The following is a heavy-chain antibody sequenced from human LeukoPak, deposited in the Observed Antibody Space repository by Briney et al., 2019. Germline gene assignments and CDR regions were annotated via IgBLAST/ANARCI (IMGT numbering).Heavy chain of an antibody. CDR3: ARAYSSSWYFNWFDP. CDR2: IYHTGST. D-gene: IGHD6-13*01. V-gene: IGHV4-4*02. J-gene: IGHJ5*02. CDR1: GGSMIATNW. Sequence: SGTLSLTCTVSGGSMIATNWWSWVRQTPGKGFEWIGSIYHTGSTYYNPSLKSRVTISVDTTKNQFSLNLSSVTAAGTAVYYCARAYSSSWYFNWFDPWGQGTLVTVSS.